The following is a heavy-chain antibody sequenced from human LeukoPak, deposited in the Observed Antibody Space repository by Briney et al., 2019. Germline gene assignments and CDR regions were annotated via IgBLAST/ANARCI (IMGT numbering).Heavy chain of an antibody. CDR1: GYTFTGYY. CDR3: AILGLDVGTTRYRDY. J-gene: IGHJ4*02. V-gene: IGHV1-2*02. Sequence: GASVKVSCKASGYTFTGYYMHWVRQAPGQGLEWMGWINPNSGGTNYAQKFQGRVTMTRDTSISTAYMELSRLRSDDTAVYYCAILGLDVGTTRYRDYWGQGTLVTVSS. CDR2: INPNSGGT. D-gene: IGHD1/OR15-1a*01.